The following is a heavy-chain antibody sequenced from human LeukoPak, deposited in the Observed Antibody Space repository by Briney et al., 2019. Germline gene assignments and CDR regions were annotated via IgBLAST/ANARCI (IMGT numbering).Heavy chain of an antibody. CDR2: ISSGSSHI. CDR3: ARDFRTQLDGYSPPYHFDY. V-gene: IGHV3-21*01. Sequence: PGGSLRLPCAVSGFTFSTHSMSWVRQAPGKGLEWVSSISSGSSHIYYADSMKGRFTISRDDAKNSLFMQMNSPRAEDTAVYYCARDFRTQLDGYSPPYHFDYWGQGAPVTVSS. CDR1: GFTFSTHS. D-gene: IGHD5-24*01. J-gene: IGHJ4*02.